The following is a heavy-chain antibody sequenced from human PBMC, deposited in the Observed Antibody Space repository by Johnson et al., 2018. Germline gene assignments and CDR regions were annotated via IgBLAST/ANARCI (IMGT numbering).Heavy chain of an antibody. J-gene: IGHJ6*02. CDR2: IIPIFGTA. Sequence: QVQLVQSGADVKKPGSSVKVSCKASGGTFSSYVFNWVRQAPGQGLEWMGGIIPIFGTANYAQKFQGRVTITADESTSTAYMELSSRRTEDTATYYCAREGKEELDALRQARYYNGMDVWGQGTTVTVSS. CDR3: AREGKEELDALRQARYYNGMDV. CDR1: GGTFSSYV. V-gene: IGHV1-69*01. D-gene: IGHD1-7*01.